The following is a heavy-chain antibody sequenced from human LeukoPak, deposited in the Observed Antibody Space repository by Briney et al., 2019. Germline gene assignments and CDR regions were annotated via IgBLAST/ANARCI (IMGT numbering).Heavy chain of an antibody. J-gene: IGHJ6*02. CDR2: ISAYNGNT. Sequence: ASVKVSCKASGYTFSSYGISWVRQVPGQGLEWMGWISAYNGNTNYAQKLQGRVTMTTDTSTSTAYMELRSLRSDDTAVYYCARDSGWELHSIDYYYGMDVWGQGTTVTVSS. D-gene: IGHD1-26*01. CDR3: ARDSGWELHSIDYYYGMDV. CDR1: GYTFSSYG. V-gene: IGHV1-18*01.